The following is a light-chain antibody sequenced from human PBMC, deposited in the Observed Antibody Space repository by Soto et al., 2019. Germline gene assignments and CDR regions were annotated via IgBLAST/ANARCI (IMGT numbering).Light chain of an antibody. Sequence: QSVLTQPPSASGTPGQWVTISCSGSSSNIGSNTVNWYQQLPGTAPKLLIYSNNQRASGVPDRFSGSKSGTSASLAISGLQAEDDADYYCAAWDDSLNGPGFGGGTQLTV. CDR3: AAWDDSLNGPG. J-gene: IGLJ2*01. CDR1: SSNIGSNT. V-gene: IGLV1-44*01. CDR2: SNN.